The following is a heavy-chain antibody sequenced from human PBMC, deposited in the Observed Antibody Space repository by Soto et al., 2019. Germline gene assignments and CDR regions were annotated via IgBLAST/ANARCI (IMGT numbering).Heavy chain of an antibody. CDR2: IYPGDSDT. CDR1: GYSFTNYW. D-gene: IGHD2-15*01. J-gene: IGHJ5*02. Sequence: PGESLKISWKGSGYSFTNYWIGWVRQMPGKGLEWMGIIYPGDSDTRYSPSFQGQVTISADKSISTAYLQWSSLKASDTAMYYCARVRPDIVGPNWFDPWGQGTLVTVSS. CDR3: ARVRPDIVGPNWFDP. V-gene: IGHV5-51*01.